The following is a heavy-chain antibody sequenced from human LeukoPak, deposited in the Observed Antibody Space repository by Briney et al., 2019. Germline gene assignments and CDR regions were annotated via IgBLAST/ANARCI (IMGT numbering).Heavy chain of an antibody. Sequence: ASVKVSCKASGYTFTGYYMHWVRQAPGQGLEWMGWINPNSGGTNYAQKFQGRVTMTRDTSISTAYMELSRLRSDDTAVYYCARGANQIQQLPKGWFDPWGQGTLVTVSS. CDR2: INPNSGGT. D-gene: IGHD6-13*01. V-gene: IGHV1-2*02. CDR1: GYTFTGYY. CDR3: ARGANQIQQLPKGWFDP. J-gene: IGHJ5*02.